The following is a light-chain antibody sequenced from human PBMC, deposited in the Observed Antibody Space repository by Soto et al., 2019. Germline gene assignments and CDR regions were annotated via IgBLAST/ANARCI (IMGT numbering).Light chain of an antibody. J-gene: IGKJ4*01. Sequence: EIVLTQSPGTLSLSPGERATLSCRANQSVSSSYLAWYQQKPGQAPRLLIYGASSRAPGIPDRFSGSGSGTDFTLTISGLEPEDFAVYYCQQYDSSPLTFGGGTKVEIK. CDR1: QSVSSSY. V-gene: IGKV3-20*01. CDR3: QQYDSSPLT. CDR2: GAS.